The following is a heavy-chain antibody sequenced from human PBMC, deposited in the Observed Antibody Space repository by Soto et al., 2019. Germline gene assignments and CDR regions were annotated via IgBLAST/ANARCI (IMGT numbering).Heavy chain of an antibody. CDR1: GFIFSSSA. Sequence: EVQLLESGGGLVQPGGSLRLSCAASGFIFSSSAMTWVRQAPGKGLEWVSIISGTGDSAYYADSVKGRFTISRDNSKNTLHLQMNSLRAEDTAVYYCAKDLYRGITLMVYSNFDYWGQGTLVTVSS. V-gene: IGHV3-23*01. CDR3: AKDLYRGITLMVYSNFDY. D-gene: IGHD2-8*01. J-gene: IGHJ4*02. CDR2: ISGTGDSA.